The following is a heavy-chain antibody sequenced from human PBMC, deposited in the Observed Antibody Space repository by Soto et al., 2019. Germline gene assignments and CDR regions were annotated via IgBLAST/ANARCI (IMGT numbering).Heavy chain of an antibody. CDR1: GYTFTSYA. Sequence: ASVKVSCKASGYTFTSYAMHWVRQAPGQRLEWMGWINAGNGNTKYSQKFQGRVTITRDTSASTAYMELSSLRSEDTAVYYCARAVAGRLWFDPWGQGTLDTVSS. CDR3: ARAVAGRLWFDP. CDR2: INAGNGNT. D-gene: IGHD6-19*01. J-gene: IGHJ5*02. V-gene: IGHV1-3*01.